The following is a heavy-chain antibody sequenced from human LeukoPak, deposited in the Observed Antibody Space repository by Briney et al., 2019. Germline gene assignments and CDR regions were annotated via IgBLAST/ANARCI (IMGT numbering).Heavy chain of an antibody. J-gene: IGHJ4*02. CDR2: IYYSGST. D-gene: IGHD2-15*01. V-gene: IGHV4-34*01. CDR3: ASQGEGYLN. Sequence: PSETLSLTCAVYGGSFSGYYWSWIRQPPGKGLEWIGYIYYSGSTYYNPSLKSRVTISVDTSKNQFSLKLSSVTAANTAVYYCASQGEGYLNWGQGTLVTVSS. CDR1: GGSFSGYY.